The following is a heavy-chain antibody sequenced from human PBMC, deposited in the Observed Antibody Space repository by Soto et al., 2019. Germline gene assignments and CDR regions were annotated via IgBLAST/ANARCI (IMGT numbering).Heavy chain of an antibody. CDR2: TNHSGST. J-gene: IGHJ4*02. CDR3: ARGLAARPRNNFDY. CDR1: GGSFSGYY. V-gene: IGHV4-34*01. D-gene: IGHD6-6*01. Sequence: QVQLQQWGAGLLKPSETLSLTCAVYGGSFSGYYWSWIRQPPGKGLEWIGETNHSGSTNYNPSLKSRVTISVDTSKNQFSLKLSSVTAADTAVYYCARGLAARPRNNFDYWGQGTLVTVSS.